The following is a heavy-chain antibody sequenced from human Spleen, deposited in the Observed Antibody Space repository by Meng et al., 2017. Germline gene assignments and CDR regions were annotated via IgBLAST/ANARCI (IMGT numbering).Heavy chain of an antibody. CDR3: ARHDWFDP. J-gene: IGHJ5*02. V-gene: IGHV3-53*01. CDR1: GFIVSSDY. Sequence: AQLVWPGGGVVQPGESRIRSCAASGFIVSSDYMHWLRQAPGKGLEWVSVLYSGGGTYYADSVKGRFTISRDNSKNTVYLQMNSLRAEDTAIYYCARHDWFDPWGQGTLVTVSS. CDR2: LYSGGGT.